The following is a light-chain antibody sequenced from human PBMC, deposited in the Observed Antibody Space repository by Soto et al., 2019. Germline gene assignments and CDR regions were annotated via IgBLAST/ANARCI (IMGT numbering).Light chain of an antibody. CDR1: QSVSSN. V-gene: IGKV3-11*01. CDR2: GAF. CDR3: QQHSNWPLT. J-gene: IGKJ4*01. Sequence: EIVMTQSPVTLSVSPGERVTLSCRASQSVSSNLAWYQQKPGQAPSLLIYGAFTRATGIPARFSGSGSGTDFTLTISSLEPEDFAVYYCQQHSNWPLTFGGGTKVEIK.